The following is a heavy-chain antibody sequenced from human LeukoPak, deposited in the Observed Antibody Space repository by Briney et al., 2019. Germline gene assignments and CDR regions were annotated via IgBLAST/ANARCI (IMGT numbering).Heavy chain of an antibody. CDR1: GYTFTGYY. CDR3: ARVRGLRFLEWLLGY. Sequence: VSVKVSCKASGYTFTGYYMHWVRQAPGQGLEWMGRINPNSGGTNYAQKFQGRVTMTRDTSISTAYMELSRLRSDDTAVYYCARVRGLRFLEWLLGYWGQGTLVTVSS. CDR2: INPNSGGT. V-gene: IGHV1-2*06. J-gene: IGHJ4*02. D-gene: IGHD3-3*01.